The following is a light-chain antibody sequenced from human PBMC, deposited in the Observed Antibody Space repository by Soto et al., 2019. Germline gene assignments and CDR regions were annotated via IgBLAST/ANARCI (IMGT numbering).Light chain of an antibody. CDR1: QSVSSY. V-gene: IGKV1-39*01. J-gene: IGKJ1*01. CDR3: QQSFVPPRS. CDR2: AAS. Sequence: DIQMTQSPSSLSASVGDRVTITCRASQSVSSYLNWYQQKPGKAPKVVIYAASALQSGVPARFIGIGYGTVCTLTIDMLQPEDFATYCCQQSFVPPRSFGQGTKVEIK.